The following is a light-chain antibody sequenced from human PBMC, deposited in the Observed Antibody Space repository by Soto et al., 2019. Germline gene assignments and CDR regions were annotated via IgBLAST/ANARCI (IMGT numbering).Light chain of an antibody. CDR3: HQYCSSRRT. CDR1: QSVSSNS. CDR2: GAS. V-gene: IGKV3-20*01. J-gene: IGKJ1*01. Sequence: ETVLTQSPGTLSLSPGEGATLSCRASQSVSSNSLAWYQRKPGQAPRLLIYGASTRATGIPDRFSGSGSGTDSTLTISRLEPEDFAAYYWHQYCSSRRTFGQGTKVDMK.